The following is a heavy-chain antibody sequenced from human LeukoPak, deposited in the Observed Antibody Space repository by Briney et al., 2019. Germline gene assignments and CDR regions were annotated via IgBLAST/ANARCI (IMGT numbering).Heavy chain of an antibody. Sequence: SETLSLTCTVSGGSICGYYWSWIRQPPGKGLEWIGYILYTGSTNPNPSLKSRVTISVDTSKNQFSLNLSSVTAADTAVYYCARYHCSTTTCYNFDYWGQGILVTVSS. J-gene: IGHJ4*02. D-gene: IGHD2-2*02. CDR3: ARYHCSTTTCYNFDY. CDR1: GGSICGYY. CDR2: ILYTGST. V-gene: IGHV4-59*03.